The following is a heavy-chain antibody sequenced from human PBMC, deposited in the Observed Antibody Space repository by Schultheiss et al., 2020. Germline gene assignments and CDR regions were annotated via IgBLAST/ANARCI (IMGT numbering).Heavy chain of an antibody. Sequence: SQTLSLTCSVSGGSISSNYWSWIRQPAGKGLEWIGYIYYSGSTYYNPSLKSRVTISVDKSKNQFSLKLSSVTAADTAVYYCAREFGELYNWFDPWGQGTLVTVSS. CDR3: AREFGELYNWFDP. D-gene: IGHD3-10*01. CDR1: GGSISSNY. V-gene: IGHV4-59*12. CDR2: IYYSGST. J-gene: IGHJ5*02.